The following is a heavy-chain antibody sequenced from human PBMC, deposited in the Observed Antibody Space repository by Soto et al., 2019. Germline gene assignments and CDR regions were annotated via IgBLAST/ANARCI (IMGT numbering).Heavy chain of an antibody. J-gene: IGHJ4*02. CDR3: ARGYFFDSSRYYADY. CDR1: GFTFSSFW. Sequence: EVQLVESGGGLVQPGGSLRLSCAASGFTFSSFWMYWVRQAPGRGLEWVATIKQDGSEKYHVDSVKGGFTISRDNAKNSLYLQMSSLGADDTAVYYCARGYFFDSSRYYADYWGQGTLVTVSS. CDR2: IKQDGSEK. D-gene: IGHD3-22*01. V-gene: IGHV3-7*05.